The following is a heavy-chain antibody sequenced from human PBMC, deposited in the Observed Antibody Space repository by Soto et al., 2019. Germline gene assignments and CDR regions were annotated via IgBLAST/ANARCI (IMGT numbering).Heavy chain of an antibody. CDR2: IYPGDSDT. V-gene: IGHV5-51*01. D-gene: IGHD3-22*01. Sequence: GESLKISCKGSGYSFTSYWIGWVRQMPGKGLEWMGIIYPGDSDTRYSPSFQGQVTISADKSISTAYLQWSSLKASDTAMYYCASLNYYDSSGYGPDAFDIWGQGTMVPVSS. J-gene: IGHJ3*02. CDR3: ASLNYYDSSGYGPDAFDI. CDR1: GYSFTSYW.